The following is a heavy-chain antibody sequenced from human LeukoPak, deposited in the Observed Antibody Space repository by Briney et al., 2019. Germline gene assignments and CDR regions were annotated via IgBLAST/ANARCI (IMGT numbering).Heavy chain of an antibody. Sequence: SGPTLVNPTQTLTLTCTFSGFSLSTSGMCVSWIRQPPGKGLEWIGEIDHGGSANYNPSLKSRVTISADTSKKQFSLKLSSVTAADTALYYCARGPRAEMTTFRADYYYGLDVWGQGTTVTVSS. CDR3: ARGPRAEMTTFRADYYYGLDV. D-gene: IGHD5-24*01. CDR1: GFSLSTSGM. CDR2: IDHGGSA. V-gene: IGHV4/OR15-8*01. J-gene: IGHJ6*02.